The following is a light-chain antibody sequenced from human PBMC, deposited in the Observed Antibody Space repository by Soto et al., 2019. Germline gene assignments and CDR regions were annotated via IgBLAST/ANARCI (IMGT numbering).Light chain of an antibody. CDR1: QSVSSSY. CDR2: GAS. J-gene: IGKJ1*01. CDR3: QQYGSSPRT. Sequence: EIVFTQSPGTLSLSPGERATLSCRASQSVSSSYLGWYQQKPGQAPRLLMYGASSRATGIPERFSGSGSGTDFTLTISRLEPEDFAVYYCQQYGSSPRTFGQGTKVDIK. V-gene: IGKV3-20*01.